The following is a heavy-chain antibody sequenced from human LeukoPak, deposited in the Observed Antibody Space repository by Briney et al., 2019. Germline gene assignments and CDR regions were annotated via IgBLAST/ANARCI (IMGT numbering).Heavy chain of an antibody. CDR3: AREDPYYYDSSGFV. D-gene: IGHD3-22*01. J-gene: IGHJ4*02. CDR2: SIPIFGTA. V-gene: IGHV1-69*01. Sequence: RASVKLSCKASGGTFSSYAISWVRQAPAQGLELMGGSIPIFGTANYAQKFQGRVTITADESTSTAYMELSSLRSEDTAVYYCAREDPYYYDSSGFVWGQGTLVTVSS. CDR1: GGTFSSYA.